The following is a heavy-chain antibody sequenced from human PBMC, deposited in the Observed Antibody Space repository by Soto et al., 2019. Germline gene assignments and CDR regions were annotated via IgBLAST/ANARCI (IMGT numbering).Heavy chain of an antibody. CDR3: ATITYSSSAGYFDY. Sequence: ASVKVSCKASGGTFSSYAISWVRQAPGQGLEWMGGIIPIFGTANYAQKFQGRVTITADESTSTAYMELSSLRSEDTAVYYCATITYSSSAGYFDYWGQGTLVTVS. CDR2: IIPIFGTA. D-gene: IGHD6-13*01. V-gene: IGHV1-69*13. CDR1: GGTFSSYA. J-gene: IGHJ4*02.